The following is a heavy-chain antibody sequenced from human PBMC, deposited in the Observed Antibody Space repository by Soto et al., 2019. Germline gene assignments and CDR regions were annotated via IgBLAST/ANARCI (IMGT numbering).Heavy chain of an antibody. Sequence: QVQLVQSGAEVKRPGSSVKVSCKASGGSFSLYAISWVRQAPGQGLEWMGGLMPSHGAVNYAQTVQGRVSISADESTNTAYMELRSLRSEDTAVYFCARDRIAAALLNYYGMEVWGQGTTVTVS. CDR1: GGSFSLYA. V-gene: IGHV1-69*01. CDR3: ARDRIAAALLNYYGMEV. CDR2: LMPSHGAV. D-gene: IGHD6-13*01. J-gene: IGHJ6*02.